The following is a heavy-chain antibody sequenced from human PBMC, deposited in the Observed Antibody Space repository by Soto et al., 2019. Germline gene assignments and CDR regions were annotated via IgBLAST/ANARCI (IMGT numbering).Heavy chain of an antibody. D-gene: IGHD3-10*01. CDR2: INSDSNTI. CDR3: ARRYGSGTWGWIDR. V-gene: IGHV3-48*01. J-gene: IGHJ5*02. Sequence: EVQLVESGGGLVQPGGSLRLSCAASGFTFSTYAMNWVRQAPGMGLEWISYINSDSNTIYYADSVKGRFTISRDNAKDSLYLQMNSLRAEDTAVYYCARRYGSGTWGWIDRWGQGTLVTVSS. CDR1: GFTFSTYA.